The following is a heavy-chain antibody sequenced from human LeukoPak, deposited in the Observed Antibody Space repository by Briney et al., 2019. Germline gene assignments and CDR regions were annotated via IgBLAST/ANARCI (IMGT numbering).Heavy chain of an antibody. J-gene: IGHJ4*02. CDR2: IKQDGSEK. CDR3: ARRGGILTGSPYFDY. Sequence: GGSLRLSCAASGFTFRSYAMSWVRQAPGKGLEWVANIKQDGSEKYYVDSVKGRFTISRDNAKNSLYLQMNSLRAEDTAVYYCARRGGILTGSPYFDYWGQGTLVTVSS. D-gene: IGHD3-9*01. V-gene: IGHV3-7*01. CDR1: GFTFRSYA.